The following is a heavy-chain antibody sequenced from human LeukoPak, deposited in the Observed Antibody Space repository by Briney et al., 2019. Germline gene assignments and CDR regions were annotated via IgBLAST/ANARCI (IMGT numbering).Heavy chain of an antibody. D-gene: IGHD3/OR15-3a*01. Sequence: PGGSLRLSCAASGFIFSGYWMTWVRQAPGKGLEWVAHLDQDGSEKYYVDSVKGRFTISRDNAKKSLYLQMNSLRAEDTVVYYCARDDYGFWTGPHYYYYYLDVWGKGTTVTVSS. J-gene: IGHJ6*03. CDR3: ARDDYGFWTGPHYYYYYLDV. CDR2: LDQDGSEK. CDR1: GFIFSGYW. V-gene: IGHV3-7*01.